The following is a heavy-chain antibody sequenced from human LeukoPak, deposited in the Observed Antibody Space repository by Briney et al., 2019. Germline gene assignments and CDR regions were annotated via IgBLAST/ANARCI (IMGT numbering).Heavy chain of an antibody. J-gene: IGHJ4*02. CDR2: STERGSAI. CDR3: ARERKYDSNFDY. CDR1: GFTFSDYY. Sequence: GGSLRLSCAASGFTFSDYYMTWIRQAPGKGLEWISYSTERGSAIYYADSVKGRFTISRDNAKNTLYLQMNSLRAEDTAVYYCARERKYDSNFDYWGQGTLVTVSS. D-gene: IGHD1-1*01. V-gene: IGHV3-11*04.